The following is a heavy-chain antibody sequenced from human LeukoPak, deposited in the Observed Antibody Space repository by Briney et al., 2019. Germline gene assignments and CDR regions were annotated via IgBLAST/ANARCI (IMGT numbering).Heavy chain of an antibody. V-gene: IGHV3-53*01. J-gene: IGHJ4*02. CDR3: ARDVVGATYFD. CDR1: GFTVSSIH. D-gene: IGHD1-26*01. CDR2: TYTGGNS. Sequence: PGGSLRLSCAASGFTVSSIHMVWARQAPGKGLEWVSVTYTGGNSYYADSVKGRFIISRDISKNTLYLQMNSLRAEDTAVYYCARDVVGATYFDWGQGTLVTVSS.